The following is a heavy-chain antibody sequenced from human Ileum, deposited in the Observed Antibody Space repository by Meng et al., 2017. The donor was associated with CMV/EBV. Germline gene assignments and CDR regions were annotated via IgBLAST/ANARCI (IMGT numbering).Heavy chain of an antibody. J-gene: IGHJ6*02. Sequence: GESLKISCAASGFTFSDYYMSWIRQAPGKGLVWVSYISSSGSTIYHADSVKGRFTISRDNAKNSLYLQMNSLRAEDTTVYYCAKAPTPYGGNLYSYYYYYGMDVWGQGTTVTIAS. CDR1: GFTFSDYY. CDR2: ISSSGSTI. V-gene: IGHV3-11*04. CDR3: AKAPTPYGGNLYSYYYYYGMDV. D-gene: IGHD2-21*01.